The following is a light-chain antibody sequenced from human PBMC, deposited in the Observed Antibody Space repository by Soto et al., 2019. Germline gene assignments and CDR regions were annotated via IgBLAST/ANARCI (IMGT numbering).Light chain of an antibody. V-gene: IGKV3-20*01. CDR2: GAS. Sequence: ETTLTQSPDTLSLSPGEGATLSCRASQIIGSAYLAWYQQKPGQAPRLLIFGASTRATGTPHRVSGSGSGTDFTLTISALESEDVGVYYWQHYGRSPSFGRGTKVEIK. CDR3: QHYGRSPS. CDR1: QIIGSAY. J-gene: IGKJ1*01.